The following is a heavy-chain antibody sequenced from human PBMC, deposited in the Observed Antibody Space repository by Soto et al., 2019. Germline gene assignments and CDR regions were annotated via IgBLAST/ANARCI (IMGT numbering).Heavy chain of an antibody. CDR2: ITSRGGNA. CDR3: ARISGRSAQYDMDV. V-gene: IGHV3-11*04. D-gene: IGHD1-26*01. CDR1: GFSFKDYY. J-gene: IGHJ6*02. Sequence: GGSLRLSCAASGFSFKDYYMTWMRQTPEKGLEWISTITSRGGNAYYAASVKGRVTISRDNAKNSLYLQMNSLSAEDTAVYYYARISGRSAQYDMDVCGRGTTV.